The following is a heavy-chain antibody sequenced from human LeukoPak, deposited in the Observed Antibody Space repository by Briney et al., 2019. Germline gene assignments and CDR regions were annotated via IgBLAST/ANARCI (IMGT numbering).Heavy chain of an antibody. CDR2: ITRTGDI. CDR3: ARGHLFQH. Sequence: SETLSLTCTVYGGSFSGYYWSWLRQPPGEGLEWIGEITRTGDINYSPSLTSRVTMSLDTSKNQFSLKVSSVAAADTAVYYCARGHLFQHWGQGTLVTVSS. J-gene: IGHJ1*01. V-gene: IGHV4-34*01. CDR1: GGSFSGYY.